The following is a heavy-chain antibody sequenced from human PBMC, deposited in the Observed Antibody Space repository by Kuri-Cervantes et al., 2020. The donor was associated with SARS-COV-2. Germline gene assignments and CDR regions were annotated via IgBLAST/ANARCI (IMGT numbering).Heavy chain of an antibody. D-gene: IGHD3-3*01. CDR2: INPNSGGT. CDR1: GYTFTSYG. Sequence: ASVKISCKASGYTFTSYGISRVVQAPGQGLEWMGWINPNSGGTNYAQKFQGRVTMTRKTSISTAYMQLSSMRSEDTAVYYCARGDLGVTIFGVGAFDIWGQGTMVTVSS. CDR3: ARGDLGVTIFGVGAFDI. V-gene: IGHV1-8*02. J-gene: IGHJ3*02.